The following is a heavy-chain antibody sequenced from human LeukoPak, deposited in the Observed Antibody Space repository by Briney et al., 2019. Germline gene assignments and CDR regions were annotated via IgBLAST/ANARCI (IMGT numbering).Heavy chain of an antibody. CDR2: IYPGDSDT. J-gene: IGHJ3*02. CDR3: ARLGVVAAGGNAFDI. Sequence: ESLKISCKGSGYSFTSNWIGWVRQMPGKGLQRMGIIYPGDSDTRYSPSFRGQVTISADKSISIAFLQWSSLEASDTAMYYCARLGVVAAGGNAFDIWGQGTMVTVSS. D-gene: IGHD2-15*01. CDR1: GYSFTSNW. V-gene: IGHV5-51*01.